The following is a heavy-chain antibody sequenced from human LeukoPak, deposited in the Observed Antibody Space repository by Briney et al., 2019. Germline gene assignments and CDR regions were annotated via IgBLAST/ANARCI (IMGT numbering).Heavy chain of an antibody. CDR2: IIPIFGTA. CDR1: GGTFSSYA. Sequence: VASVKVSCKASGGTFSSYAISWVRQAPGQGLEWMGGIIPIFGTANYAQKFQGRVTITADESTSTAYMELSSLRSEDTAVYYCARDLYSSSSEWGQGTLVTVSS. D-gene: IGHD6-6*01. J-gene: IGHJ4*02. CDR3: ARDLYSSSSE. V-gene: IGHV1-69*01.